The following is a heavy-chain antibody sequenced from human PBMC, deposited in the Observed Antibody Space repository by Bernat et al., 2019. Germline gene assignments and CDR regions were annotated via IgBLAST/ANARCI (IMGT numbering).Heavy chain of an antibody. V-gene: IGHV3-7*03. CDR1: GFTFSNYW. D-gene: IGHD5-18*01. CDR3: AREHRGGYSYNWFDP. J-gene: IGHJ5*02. Sequence: EVQLAESGGDLVQPGGSLRLSCAASGFTFSNYWMSWVRQAPGKGLEWVANIDQDGSDRFYVASVKGRFTVSRDNAKNSLYLQMNSLTAEDMAFYYCAREHRGGYSYNWFDPWGQGTLVTVSS. CDR2: IDQDGSDR.